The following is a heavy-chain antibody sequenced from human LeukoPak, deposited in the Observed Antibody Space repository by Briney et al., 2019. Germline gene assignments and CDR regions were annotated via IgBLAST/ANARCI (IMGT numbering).Heavy chain of an antibody. D-gene: IGHD6-25*01. CDR3: ARGGYSGSYYRFS. Sequence: GGSLRLSCVASVFTFSDFWMHWVRHAPGKGPEWLSRTSKDGSDTFYADAAKGRFTASRDNAKNTVYLQVTNVRPEDTALYHCARGGYSGSYYRFSWGQGTLVTVAS. V-gene: IGHV3-74*01. J-gene: IGHJ4*02. CDR1: VFTFSDFW. CDR2: TSKDGSDT.